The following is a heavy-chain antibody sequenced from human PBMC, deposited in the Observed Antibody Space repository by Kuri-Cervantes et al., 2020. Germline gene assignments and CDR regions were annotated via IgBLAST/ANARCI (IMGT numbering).Heavy chain of an antibody. Sequence: GESLKISCAASGFTFSSYAMHWVRQAPGKGLEYVSAISSNGGSTYYADSVKGRFTISRDNSKNTLYLQMNSLRAEDTAVYYCAKGGSYDILTGYRHYYTFNTMDVWGQGATVTVSS. J-gene: IGHJ6*02. CDR3: AKGGSYDILTGYRHYYTFNTMDV. V-gene: IGHV3-64*02. CDR2: ISSNGGST. D-gene: IGHD3-9*01. CDR1: GFTFSSYA.